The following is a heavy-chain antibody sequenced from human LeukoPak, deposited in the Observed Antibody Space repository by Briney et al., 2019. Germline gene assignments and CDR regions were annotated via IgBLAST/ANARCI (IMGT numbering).Heavy chain of an antibody. D-gene: IGHD2-2*01. CDR3: ASGGSSLTEFDY. J-gene: IGHJ4*02. V-gene: IGHV1-2*02. CDR1: GYTFTGYY. CDR2: INPSSGGT. Sequence: ASVKVSCKASGYTFTGYYMHWVRQAPGQGLEWMGWINPSSGGTNYAQKFQGRVTMTRDTSISTAYMELSRLRSDDTAVYYCASGGSSLTEFDYWGQGTLVTVSS.